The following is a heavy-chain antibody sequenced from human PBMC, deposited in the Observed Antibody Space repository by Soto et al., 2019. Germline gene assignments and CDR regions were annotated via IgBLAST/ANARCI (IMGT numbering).Heavy chain of an antibody. CDR1: GFAFRSYG. D-gene: IGHD3-9*01. Sequence: GSLRLSCVASGFAFRSYGMNWVRQAPGKGLEWVSSISTSSSAIYYTDSVKGRFTISRDNARNSLYLQMKSLRAEDTAVYFCARDGADYDILTGYYDYYYHGMDVWGQGTKVTVSS. CDR3: ARDGADYDILTGYYDYYYHGMDV. CDR2: ISTSSSAI. V-gene: IGHV3-21*06. J-gene: IGHJ6*02.